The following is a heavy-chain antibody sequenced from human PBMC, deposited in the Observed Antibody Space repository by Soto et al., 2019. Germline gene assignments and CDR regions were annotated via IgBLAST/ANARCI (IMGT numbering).Heavy chain of an antibody. Sequence: QVQLVQSGAEVQTPGSSLKVSCTVSGSRFSNYVISWVRQAPGHGLEWLGRIIPIFNTTQYPQKFQGRVTRTADKSTTTASLELSSLRSDDTAVYYCAREGRGKKAGYNGLVSLGYWGQGTPVTVSS. CDR3: AREGRGKKAGYNGLVSLGY. CDR2: IIPIFNTT. CDR1: GSRFSNYV. J-gene: IGHJ4*02. D-gene: IGHD2-2*02. V-gene: IGHV1-69*06.